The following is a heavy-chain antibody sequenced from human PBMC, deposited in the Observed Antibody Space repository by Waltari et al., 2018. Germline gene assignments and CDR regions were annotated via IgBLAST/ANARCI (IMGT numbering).Heavy chain of an antibody. V-gene: IGHV4-38-2*01. CDR2: IYHSCST. CDR1: GYSISSGYY. CDR3: ARTHGMGTVAVHFDY. J-gene: IGHJ4*02. Sequence: QVQLQESGPGLVKPSETLSLTCAVSGYSISSGYYWGWIRQPPGKGLEWIGSIYHSCSTYYNPSLKSRVTISVDTSKNQFSLKLSSVTAADTAVYYCARTHGMGTVAVHFDYWGQGTLVTVSS. D-gene: IGHD6-19*01.